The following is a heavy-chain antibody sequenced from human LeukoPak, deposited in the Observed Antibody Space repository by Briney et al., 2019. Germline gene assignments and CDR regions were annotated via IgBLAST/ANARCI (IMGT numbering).Heavy chain of an antibody. CDR2: INYTGGT. D-gene: IGHD3-22*01. Sequence: SETLSLTCAVYGGSFSSYYWSWIRQPPGKGLEWIGEINYTGGTNYNPSLKSRVTISVDTSKNQFSLKLSSVTAADTAVYYCASIYDSSGHYYVVRDYWGQGTLVTVSS. V-gene: IGHV4-34*01. CDR3: ASIYDSSGHYYVVRDY. CDR1: GGSFSSYY. J-gene: IGHJ4*02.